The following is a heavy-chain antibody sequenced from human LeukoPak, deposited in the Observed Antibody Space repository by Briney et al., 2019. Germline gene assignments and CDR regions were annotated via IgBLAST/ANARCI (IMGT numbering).Heavy chain of an antibody. J-gene: IGHJ4*02. CDR2: IVGSGGST. CDR3: AKLGLYCSGGYCYSQYYFDY. CDR1: GFTFSSYA. D-gene: IGHD2-15*01. V-gene: IGHV3-23*01. Sequence: GGSLRLSCAASGFTFSSYAMSWVRQAPGKGLEWVSVIVGSGGSTYYADSVKGRFTISRDNSKNTLYLQMNSLRAENTAAYYCAKLGLYCSGGYCYSQYYFDYWGQGTLVTVSS.